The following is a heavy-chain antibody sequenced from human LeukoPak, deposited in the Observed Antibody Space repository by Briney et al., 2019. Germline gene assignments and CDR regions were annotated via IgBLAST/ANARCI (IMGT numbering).Heavy chain of an antibody. CDR2: IYYSGST. CDR3: ARDRYYDSSGYPDAFDI. CDR1: GGSISSYY. D-gene: IGHD3-22*01. Sequence: SETLSLTCTVSGGSISSYYWSWIRQPPGKGLEWIGYIYYSGSTNYNPSLKSRVTISVDTSKNQFSLKLSSVTAADTAVYYCARDRYYDSSGYPDAFDIWGQGTMVTVSS. V-gene: IGHV4-59*12. J-gene: IGHJ3*02.